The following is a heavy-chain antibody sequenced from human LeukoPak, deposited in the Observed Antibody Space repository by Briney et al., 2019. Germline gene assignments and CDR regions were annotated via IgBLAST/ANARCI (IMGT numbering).Heavy chain of an antibody. CDR3: ARDQGGTQIG. V-gene: IGHV3-30-3*01. J-gene: IGHJ4*02. CDR2: IPYDGSNK. CDR1: GFTFSSYA. D-gene: IGHD3-16*01. Sequence: PGRSLRLSCAASGFTFSSYAMHWVRQAPGKGLEWVAVIPYDGSNKYYADSVKGRFTISRDNSKNTLYLQMNSLRAEDTAVYYCARDQGGTQIGWGQGTLVTVSS.